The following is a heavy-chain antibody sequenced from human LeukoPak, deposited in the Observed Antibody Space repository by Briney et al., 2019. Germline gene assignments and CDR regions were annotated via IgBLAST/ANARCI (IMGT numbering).Heavy chain of an antibody. J-gene: IGHJ4*02. Sequence: ALVKVSCKASGYTFTGYYMHWVRQAPGQGLEWMGWINPKSGGTHYAQKFQGRVTMTRDTSISTVYMELSRLRSDDTAMYFCVPSAGDYYFDYWGQGTLVTVSS. V-gene: IGHV1-2*02. D-gene: IGHD3-16*01. CDR3: VPSAGDYYFDY. CDR1: GYTFTGYY. CDR2: INPKSGGT.